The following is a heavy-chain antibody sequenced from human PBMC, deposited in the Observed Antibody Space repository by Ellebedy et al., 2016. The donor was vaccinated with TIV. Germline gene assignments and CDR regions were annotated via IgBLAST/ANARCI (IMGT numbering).Heavy chain of an antibody. CDR3: ARIFAS. Sequence: GGSLRLSXAASGFTFSNYNMNWVRQAPGKGLEWVSFINSDGSTIYYTDSVKGRFTISRDNAESSLYLQMNSLRDEDTAVYYCARIFASWGQGTLVTVSS. J-gene: IGHJ4*02. CDR2: INSDGSTI. V-gene: IGHV3-48*02. CDR1: GFTFSNYN.